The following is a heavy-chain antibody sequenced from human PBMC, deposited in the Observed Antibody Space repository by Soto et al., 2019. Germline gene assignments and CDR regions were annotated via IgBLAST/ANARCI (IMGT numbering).Heavy chain of an antibody. CDR2: ISWNSGSI. V-gene: IGHV3-9*01. Sequence: GGSLRLSCAASGFSFDDYAMHWVRQAPGKGLEWVSGISWNSGSIAYADSVKGRFTISRDNAKNSLYLQMNSLRAEDTALYYCAKGYSSSWETFDYWGQGTLVTVSS. CDR3: AKGYSSSWETFDY. CDR1: GFSFDDYA. J-gene: IGHJ4*02. D-gene: IGHD6-13*01.